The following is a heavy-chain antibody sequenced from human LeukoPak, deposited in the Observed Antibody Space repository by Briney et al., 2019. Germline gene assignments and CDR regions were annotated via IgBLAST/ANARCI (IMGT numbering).Heavy chain of an antibody. J-gene: IGHJ3*02. V-gene: IGHV4-4*09. Sequence: SETLSLTCTVSGGSLTSYYWSWIRQPPGKGLEWIGYIYASGGTNYNPSLKSRVTISVDTSKNRFSLKLSSVTAADTAVYYCARHGKGVTYFYTFDIWGQGTVVAVSS. CDR1: GGSLTSYY. CDR3: ARHGKGVTYFYTFDI. D-gene: IGHD2/OR15-2a*01. CDR2: IYASGGT.